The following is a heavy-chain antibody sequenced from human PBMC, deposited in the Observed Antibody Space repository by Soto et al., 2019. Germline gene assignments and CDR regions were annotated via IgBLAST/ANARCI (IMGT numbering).Heavy chain of an antibody. D-gene: IGHD1-26*01. CDR3: GKDRSQYDY. CDR2: ISAGGNT. Sequence: GGSLRLSCATSGFAFSISAMSWVRQAPGKGLEWVSGISAGGNTYYADSVKGRFTISRDNSKNTLYLQMDSLGADDTAVYYCGKDRSQYDYWGQGTLVTVS. CDR1: GFAFSISA. V-gene: IGHV3-23*01. J-gene: IGHJ4*02.